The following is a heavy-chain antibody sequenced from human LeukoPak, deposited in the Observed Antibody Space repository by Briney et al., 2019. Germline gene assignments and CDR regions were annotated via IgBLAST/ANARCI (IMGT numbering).Heavy chain of an antibody. CDR2: IYTSGST. D-gene: IGHD3-10*01. V-gene: IGHV4-4*07. CDR1: GGSISSYY. CDR3: ARGAPGGWFREFPLDY. Sequence: VKPSETPSLTCTASGGSISSYYWSWIRQPAGKGLEWIGRIYTSGSTNYNPSLKSRVTMSVDTSKNQFSLKLSSVTAADTAVYYCARGAPGGWFREFPLDYWGQGTLVTVSS. J-gene: IGHJ4*02.